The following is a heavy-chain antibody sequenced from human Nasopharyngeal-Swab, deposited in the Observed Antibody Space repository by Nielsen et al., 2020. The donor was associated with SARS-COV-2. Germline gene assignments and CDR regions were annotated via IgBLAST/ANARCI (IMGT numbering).Heavy chain of an antibody. Sequence: GESLKISCAASGFTFSNYWMSWVRQAPGKGLEWVANIRKDGSEKYYVDSVKGRFTISRDNAKNSLYLQMNSLRAEDTAVYYCARWGETSQSLYYYYGMDVWGQGTTVTVSS. CDR2: IRKDGSEK. CDR3: ARWGETSQSLYYYYGMDV. D-gene: IGHD3-10*01. J-gene: IGHJ6*02. CDR1: GFTFSNYW. V-gene: IGHV3-7*03.